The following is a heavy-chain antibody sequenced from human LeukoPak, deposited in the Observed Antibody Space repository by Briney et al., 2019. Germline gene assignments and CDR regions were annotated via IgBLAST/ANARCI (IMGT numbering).Heavy chain of an antibody. Sequence: HPGGSLRLSCAASGFTFSSYGMHWVRQAPGKGLEWVAFIRYDGSNKYYADSVKGRFTISRDNSKNTLYLQMNSLRAEDTAVYYCARDRVGATRVRAFDIWGQGTMVTVSS. V-gene: IGHV3-30*02. CDR2: IRYDGSNK. CDR3: ARDRVGATRVRAFDI. D-gene: IGHD1-26*01. J-gene: IGHJ3*02. CDR1: GFTFSSYG.